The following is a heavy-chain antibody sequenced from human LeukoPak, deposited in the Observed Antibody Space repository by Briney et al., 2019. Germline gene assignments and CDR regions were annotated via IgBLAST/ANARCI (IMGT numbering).Heavy chain of an antibody. V-gene: IGHV3-23*01. D-gene: IGHD3-3*01. CDR3: TYGYWGGVRFFDY. J-gene: IGHJ4*02. CDR2: ISGSGGST. CDR1: GFTFSSYA. Sequence: PGGSLRLSCAASGFTFSSYAMSWVRQAPGKGLEWVSAISGSGGSTYYADSVKGRFTISRDNSKNTLYLQMNSLRAEDTAVYYCTYGYWGGVRFFDYWGQGTLVLVSS.